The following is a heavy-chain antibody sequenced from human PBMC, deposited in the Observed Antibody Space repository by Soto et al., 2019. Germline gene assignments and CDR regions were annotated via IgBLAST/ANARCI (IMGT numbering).Heavy chain of an antibody. Sequence: GGSLRLSCAASGFTFSSYAMSWVRQAPGKGLEWVSAISGSGGNTYYADSVKGRFTIPRDNSENTLYVQMNSLRAEDTAVYYCARYCTSPGCYQYYGMDVWGPGATVTVSS. CDR3: ARYCTSPGCYQYYGMDV. V-gene: IGHV3-23*01. J-gene: IGHJ6*02. CDR1: GFTFSSYA. CDR2: ISGSGGNT. D-gene: IGHD2-8*01.